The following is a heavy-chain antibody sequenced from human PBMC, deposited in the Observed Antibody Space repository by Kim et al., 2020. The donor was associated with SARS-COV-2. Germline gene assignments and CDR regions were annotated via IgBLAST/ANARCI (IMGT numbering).Heavy chain of an antibody. CDR3: AKSKITMFQGVLYGMDG. V-gene: IGHV3-9*01. D-gene: IGHD3-10*01. J-gene: IGHJ6*02. CDR2: ISWNSGTI. CDR1: GFTFDDYA. Sequence: GGSLRLSCAASGFTFDDYAMHWVRQAPGKGLEWVSGISWNSGTIGHADYVKGRFTISRDNAKNSLYLQMNSLRTADTAVYYCAKSKITMFQGVLYGMDGCGQGSTVPVSS.